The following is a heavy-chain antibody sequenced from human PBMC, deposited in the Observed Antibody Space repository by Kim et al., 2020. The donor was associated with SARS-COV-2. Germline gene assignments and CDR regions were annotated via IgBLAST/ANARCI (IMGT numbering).Heavy chain of an antibody. CDR3: AKDLTGNGFDY. CDR2: ISYDGSLE. V-gene: IGHV3-30*18. J-gene: IGHJ4*02. CDR1: GFTFNTYG. D-gene: IGHD2-8*01. Sequence: GGSLRLSCAASGFTFNTYGMHWVRQAPGKGLEWVAVISYDGSLEQYADSVKGRLTISRDNSKNMVYLQMNSLRAEDTAVYYCAKDLTGNGFDYWGQGTLVTVSS.